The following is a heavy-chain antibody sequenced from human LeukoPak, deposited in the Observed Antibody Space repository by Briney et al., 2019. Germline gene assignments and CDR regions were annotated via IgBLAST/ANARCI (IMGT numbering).Heavy chain of an antibody. Sequence: GGALRLSCSASGFTLSSYGMHRVRQAPGKGLEGVAVIWYDGSNKYYADSVKGRFTISRDNSKNTLYLQMNSLRAEDTAVYYCAKDHFAGFDYWGQGTLVTVSS. CDR2: IWYDGSNK. CDR1: GFTLSSYG. D-gene: IGHD3-10*01. V-gene: IGHV3-33*06. J-gene: IGHJ4*02. CDR3: AKDHFAGFDY.